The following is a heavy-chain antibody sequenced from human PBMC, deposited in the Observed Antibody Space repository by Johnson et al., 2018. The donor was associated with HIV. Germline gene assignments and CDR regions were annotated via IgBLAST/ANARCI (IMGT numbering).Heavy chain of an antibody. D-gene: IGHD3-3*01. CDR2: LSYDGSKE. J-gene: IGHJ3*02. V-gene: IGHV3-30-3*01. CDR3: ARGSFWSGYYLLSHAFDI. Sequence: QVLLVESGGGVVQPGRSLRLSCAASGFSLSDYAIHWVRQAPVTGLDWVGVLSYDGSKENYADSVKGRFTILRDNAKNSLYLQMNSLRAADTAVYYCARGSFWSGYYLLSHAFDIWGQGTMVTVSS. CDR1: GFSLSDYA.